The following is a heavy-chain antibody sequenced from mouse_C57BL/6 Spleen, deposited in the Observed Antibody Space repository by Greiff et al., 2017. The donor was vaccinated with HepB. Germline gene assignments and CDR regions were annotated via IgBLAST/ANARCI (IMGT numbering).Heavy chain of an antibody. Sequence: QVQLQQPGAELVKPGASVKLSCKASGYTFTSYWMHWVKQRPGQGLEWIGMIHPNSGSTNYNEKFKSKATLTVDKSSSTAYIQLSSLTSEDSAVYYCARESNRYFDVWGTGTTVTVSS. V-gene: IGHV1-64*01. J-gene: IGHJ1*03. CDR3: ARESNRYFDV. CDR1: GYTFTSYW. D-gene: IGHD2-5*01. CDR2: IHPNSGST.